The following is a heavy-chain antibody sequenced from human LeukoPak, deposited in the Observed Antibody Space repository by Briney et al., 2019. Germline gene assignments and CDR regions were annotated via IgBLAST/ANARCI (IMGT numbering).Heavy chain of an antibody. CDR1: GGSISSYY. D-gene: IGHD5-18*01. V-gene: IGHV4-59*01. CDR3: ARAGYSYGTGYYFDY. J-gene: IGHJ4*02. Sequence: PSETLSLTCTVSGGSISSYYWSWIRLPPGKGLEWIGYISYTGATYYNPSLKSRVTISLDTSKNQFSLKLSSVTAADAAVYYCARAGYSYGTGYYFDYWGQGALVTVSS. CDR2: ISYTGAT.